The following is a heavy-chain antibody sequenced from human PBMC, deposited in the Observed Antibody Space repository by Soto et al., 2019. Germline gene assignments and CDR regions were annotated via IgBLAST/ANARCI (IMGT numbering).Heavy chain of an antibody. CDR2: ISAYNGNT. J-gene: IGHJ3*02. Sequence: QVQLVQSGAEVKKPGASVKVSCKASGYTFTSYGISWVRQAPGQGLEWMGWISAYNGNTNYAQKLQGRVTMTTDTSTSTAYMELRSLRSDDTAVYYCARGPLTRYFAWLPEGAFDIWGQGTMVTVSS. CDR3: ARGPLTRYFAWLPEGAFDI. CDR1: GYTFTSYG. D-gene: IGHD3-9*01. V-gene: IGHV1-18*01.